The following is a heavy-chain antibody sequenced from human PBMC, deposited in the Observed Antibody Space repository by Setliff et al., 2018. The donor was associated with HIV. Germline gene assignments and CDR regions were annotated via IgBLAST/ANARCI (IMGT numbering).Heavy chain of an antibody. V-gene: IGHV5-51*01. D-gene: IGHD2-2*01. CDR1: GYNFVDYS. CDR3: ARPRGNDYAGSGFDN. Sequence: GESLKISCQGSGYNFVDYSIAWVRQVPGKGLEWMGIIYPVDSETRYSPSLQGQVTISADKSINTAYLQWTTLKASDSAMYYCARPRGNDYAGSGFDNWGQGTLVTSPQ. J-gene: IGHJ4*02. CDR2: IYPVDSET.